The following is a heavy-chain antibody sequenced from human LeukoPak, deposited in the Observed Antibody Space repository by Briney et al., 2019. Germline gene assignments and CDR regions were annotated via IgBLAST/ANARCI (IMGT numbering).Heavy chain of an antibody. J-gene: IGHJ6*04. Sequence: PSETLSLTCTVSGGSISSDYWSWIRQPAGKGLEWIGRIYTSGSTNYNPSLKSRVTMSVDTSKNQFSLKLRSVTAADTAVYYCARNSRYYYDSSVGDVWGKGTTVTVSS. V-gene: IGHV4-4*07. D-gene: IGHD3-22*01. CDR1: GGSISSDY. CDR2: IYTSGST. CDR3: ARNSRYYYDSSVGDV.